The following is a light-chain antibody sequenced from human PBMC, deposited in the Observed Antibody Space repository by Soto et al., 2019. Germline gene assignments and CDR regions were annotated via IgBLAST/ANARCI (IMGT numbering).Light chain of an antibody. CDR1: QSVSSN. V-gene: IGKV3-15*01. Sequence: ILMTQSPATLSVSPGERATLSCRASQSVSSNLAWYQQKPGQAPRLLIYGGSTRATGIPARFSGSGSGTEFTLTISRLQSEDFAVYYCQQYNNWPRTFGQGPKVEIK. CDR3: QQYNNWPRT. CDR2: GGS. J-gene: IGKJ1*01.